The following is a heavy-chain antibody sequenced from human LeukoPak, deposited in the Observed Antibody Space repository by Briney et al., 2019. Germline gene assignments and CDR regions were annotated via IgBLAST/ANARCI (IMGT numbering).Heavy chain of an antibody. CDR3: ASVGIAVAGTFDY. CDR1: GYTFTGYY. J-gene: IGHJ4*02. Sequence: GASVTVSCTASGYTFTGYYMHWVRQAPGQGLEWMGWINPNSGGTNYAQKFQGRVTMTRDTSISTAYMELSRLRSDDTAVYYCASVGIAVAGTFDYWGQGTLVTVSS. CDR2: INPNSGGT. D-gene: IGHD6-19*01. V-gene: IGHV1-2*02.